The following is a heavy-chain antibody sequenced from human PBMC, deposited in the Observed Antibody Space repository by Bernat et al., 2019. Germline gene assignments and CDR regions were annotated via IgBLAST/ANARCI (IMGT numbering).Heavy chain of an antibody. J-gene: IGHJ4*02. Sequence: QVQLVESGGGVVQPGGSLRLSCAASGFTFSTYGMHWVRKAPGKGLEWVAFIRFDGSNQYYADAVKGRFTVSRDNSKNTLILQMNRVRPGDTAMYYCARELNGGLEYWGQGTLVSVSS. D-gene: IGHD1-26*01. CDR3: ARELNGGLEY. V-gene: IGHV3-30*02. CDR2: IRFDGSNQ. CDR1: GFTFSTYG.